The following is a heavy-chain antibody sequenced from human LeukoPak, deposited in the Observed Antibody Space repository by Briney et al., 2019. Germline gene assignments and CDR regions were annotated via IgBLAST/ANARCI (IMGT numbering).Heavy chain of an antibody. D-gene: IGHD4-17*01. CDR2: INSDGSST. V-gene: IGHV3-74*01. Sequence: GGSLRLSCAASGFTFSSYWMHWVRQAPGKGLVWVSRINSDGSSTSYADSVKGRFTISRDNAKNTLYLQMNSPRAEDTAVYYCARDSGGDYGLTVVDYWGQGTLVTVSS. J-gene: IGHJ4*02. CDR1: GFTFSSYW. CDR3: ARDSGGDYGLTVVDY.